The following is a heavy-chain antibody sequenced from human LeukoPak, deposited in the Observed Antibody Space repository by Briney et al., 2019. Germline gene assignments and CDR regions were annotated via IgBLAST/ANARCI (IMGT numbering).Heavy chain of an antibody. CDR1: GYNFTGHY. CDR3: ARGGQWELPRAYYYYMDV. J-gene: IGHJ6*03. CDR2: INPNSGGS. Sequence: ASVKVSCKASGYNFTGHYIHWVRQAPGQGLEWMSWINPNSGGSHFAQKFRGRVTMTRDTSISTAYMELSRLRSDDTAVYYCARGGQWELPRAYYYYMDVWGEGTTVTVSS. D-gene: IGHD1-26*01. V-gene: IGHV1-2*02.